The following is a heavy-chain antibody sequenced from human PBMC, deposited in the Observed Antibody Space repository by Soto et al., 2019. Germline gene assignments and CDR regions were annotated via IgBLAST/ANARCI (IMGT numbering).Heavy chain of an antibody. Sequence: GASVKVSCKASGYTFTVYYMHWVRQAPGQGLEWMGWINPNSGGTNYAQKFQGRVTMTRDTSISTAYMELSRLRSDDTAVYYCARVPWRGAAAGTFPWFDPWGQGTLVTVSS. CDR1: GYTFTVYY. CDR3: ARVPWRGAAAGTFPWFDP. D-gene: IGHD6-13*01. V-gene: IGHV1-2*02. J-gene: IGHJ5*02. CDR2: INPNSGGT.